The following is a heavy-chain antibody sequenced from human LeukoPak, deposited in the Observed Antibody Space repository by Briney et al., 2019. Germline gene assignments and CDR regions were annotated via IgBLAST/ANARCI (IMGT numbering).Heavy chain of an antibody. CDR1: GFTFSSYV. V-gene: IGHV3-30*18. D-gene: IGHD3-10*01. J-gene: IGHJ4*02. CDR2: IASDGSDK. CDR3: AKGVRGVIAYYLDY. Sequence: GRSLRLSCAASGFTFSSYVMHWVRQAPGKGLEWVAVIASDGSDKYYADFGKGRFTISRDNSKNQLYLQMNSLRDEDTAVYFCAKGVRGVIAYYLDYWGQGTLVTVSS.